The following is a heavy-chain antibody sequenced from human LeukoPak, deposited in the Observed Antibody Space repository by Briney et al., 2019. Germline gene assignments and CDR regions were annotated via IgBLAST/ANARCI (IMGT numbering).Heavy chain of an antibody. V-gene: IGHV3-9*01. J-gene: IGHJ6*03. CDR1: GFTFDDYA. Sequence: GRSLRLSCAASGFTFDDYAMHWVRQAPGKGLEWVSGISWNSGSIGYADSVKGRFTISRGNAKNSLYLQMSSLRAEDAAVYYCCRYNWNDYKYYYMDVWGKGTTVTVSS. D-gene: IGHD1-20*01. CDR2: ISWNSGSI. CDR3: CRYNWNDYKYYYMDV.